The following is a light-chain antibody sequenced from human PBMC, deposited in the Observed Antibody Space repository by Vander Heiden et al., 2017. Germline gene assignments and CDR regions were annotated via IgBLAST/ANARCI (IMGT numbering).Light chain of an antibody. Sequence: VVMTQSALSLPVPLGRPASISCRSSQSLVYSEGNTYLNWFQQRPGQSPRRLIYKVSNRDSGVPDRFSGSGSGTDFTLKISRVEAEDVGVYYCMQGTHWNTFGQETKLEIK. CDR3: MQGTHWNT. J-gene: IGKJ2*01. CDR2: KVS. CDR1: QSLVYSEGNTY. V-gene: IGKV2-30*01.